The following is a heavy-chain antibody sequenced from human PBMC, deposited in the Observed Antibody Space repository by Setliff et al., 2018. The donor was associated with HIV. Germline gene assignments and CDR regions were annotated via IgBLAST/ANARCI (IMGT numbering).Heavy chain of an antibody. Sequence: GGSLRLSCGASGFTISSYWVTWVRQAPGKGLEWVANINQDGSDQNFVDSVTGRFTISRDNAKNSLYLQLNSLRAEDTAVYYCARYNWNPLGYRFDYWGQGTLVTVSS. CDR3: ARYNWNPLGYRFDY. D-gene: IGHD1-20*01. CDR2: INQDGSDQ. V-gene: IGHV3-7*03. J-gene: IGHJ4*02. CDR1: GFTISSYW.